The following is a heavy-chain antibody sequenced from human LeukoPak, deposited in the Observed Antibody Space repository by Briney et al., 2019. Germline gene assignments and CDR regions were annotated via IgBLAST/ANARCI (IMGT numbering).Heavy chain of an antibody. J-gene: IGHJ5*02. CDR2: IDPKTGGT. CDR3: ARVFCSSGNMCYKLSPDFDP. D-gene: IGHD2-2*01. V-gene: IGHV1-2*02. CDR1: GYTFSNFY. Sequence: ASMNVSCKASGYTFSNFYMHWLRQVPGHGPEWMGWIDPKTGGTKYAQKFQGRITVTADTSTSTAYIQLTRLTSDDTAVYYCARVFCSSGNMCYKLSPDFDPWGQGTLITVSS.